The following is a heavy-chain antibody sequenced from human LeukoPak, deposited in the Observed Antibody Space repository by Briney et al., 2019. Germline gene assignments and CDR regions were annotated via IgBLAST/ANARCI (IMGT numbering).Heavy chain of an antibody. Sequence: SVKVSCKASGGTFSSYAISWVRQAPGQGLEWMGRIIPIFGIANYAQKFQSRVTITADKSTSTAYMELSSLRSEDTAVYYCARDVSIAAQSPPGRYWGQGTLVTVSS. J-gene: IGHJ4*02. V-gene: IGHV1-69*04. CDR2: IIPIFGIA. CDR3: ARDVSIAAQSPPGRY. D-gene: IGHD6-6*01. CDR1: GGTFSSYA.